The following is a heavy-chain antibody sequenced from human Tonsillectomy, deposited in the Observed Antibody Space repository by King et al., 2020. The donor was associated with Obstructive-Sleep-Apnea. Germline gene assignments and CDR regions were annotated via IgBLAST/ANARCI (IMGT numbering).Heavy chain of an antibody. J-gene: IGHJ4*02. V-gene: IGHV3-9*01. Sequence: DVQLVESGGGLVQPGRSLRLSCAASGFTFDDYAMHWVRQAPGKGLEWVSGIRWNSGSIGYADSVKGRFTISRDNAKNSLYLQMNSLRAEDTALYYCAKDIEDVDTAMVFDYWGQGTLVTVSS. CDR2: IRWNSGSI. CDR3: AKDIEDVDTAMVFDY. D-gene: IGHD5-18*01. CDR1: GFTFDDYA.